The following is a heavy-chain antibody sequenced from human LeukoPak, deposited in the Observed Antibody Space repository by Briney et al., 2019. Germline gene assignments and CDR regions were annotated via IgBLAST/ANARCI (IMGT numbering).Heavy chain of an antibody. CDR2: ISYDGSNK. CDR3: AKDYGVPAAHFDY. Sequence: GGSLRLSCAASGFTFSSYAMHWVRQAPGKGLEWVAVISYDGSNKYYADSVKGRFTISRDNSKNTLYLQMNSLRAEDTAVYYCAKDYGVPAAHFDYWGQGTLVTVSS. J-gene: IGHJ4*02. CDR1: GFTFSSYA. D-gene: IGHD2-2*01. V-gene: IGHV3-30*04.